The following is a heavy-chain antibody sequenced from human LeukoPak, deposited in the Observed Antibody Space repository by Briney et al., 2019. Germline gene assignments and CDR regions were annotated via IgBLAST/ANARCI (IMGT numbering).Heavy chain of an antibody. CDR2: IYYSGST. V-gene: IGHV4-39*07. Sequence: SETLSLTCTVSGSSISSSSYYWGWIRQPPGKGLEWIGSIYYSGSTYYNPSLKSRVTISVDTSKNQFSLKLSSVTAADTAVYYCASLIVATPPDYWGQGTLVTVSS. CDR3: ASLIVATPPDY. J-gene: IGHJ4*02. CDR1: GSSISSSSYY. D-gene: IGHD5-12*01.